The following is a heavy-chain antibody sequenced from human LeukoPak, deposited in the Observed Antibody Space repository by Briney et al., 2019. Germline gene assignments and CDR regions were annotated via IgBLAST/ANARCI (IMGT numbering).Heavy chain of an antibody. D-gene: IGHD3-22*01. J-gene: IGHJ6*03. CDR2: IYYSGST. CDR3: ARDRGLHYYDSTGYYYMDV. Sequence: PSETLSLTCTVSGGSTSSYYWSWIRQPPGKGLEWIGYIYYSGSTNYNPSLKSRVTISVDTSKNQFSLKLSSVTAADTAVYYCARDRGLHYYDSTGYYYMDVWGKGTTVTVSS. V-gene: IGHV4-59*01. CDR1: GGSTSSYY.